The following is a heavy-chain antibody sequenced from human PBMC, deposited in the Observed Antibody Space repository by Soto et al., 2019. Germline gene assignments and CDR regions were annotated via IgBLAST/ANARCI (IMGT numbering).Heavy chain of an antibody. CDR2: ISSSSSTI. CDR1: GFTFSSYS. CDR3: ARDPYCSGGSCDNWFDP. D-gene: IGHD2-15*01. J-gene: IGHJ5*02. Sequence: GGSLRLSCAASGFTFSSYSMNWVRQAPGKGLEWVSYISSSSSTIYYADSVKGRFTISRDNAKNSLYLQMNSLRDEDTAVYYCARDPYCSGGSCDNWFDPGGQGTLVTVSS. V-gene: IGHV3-48*02.